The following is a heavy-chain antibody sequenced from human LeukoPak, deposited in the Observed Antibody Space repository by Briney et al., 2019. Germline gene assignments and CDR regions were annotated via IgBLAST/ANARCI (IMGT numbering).Heavy chain of an antibody. CDR1: GGSISSGGYY. J-gene: IGHJ4*02. Sequence: SQTLSLTCTVSGGSISSGGYYWSWIRQYPGKGLEWIGYIYYSGSTYYNPSLKSRVTISVDTSKNQFSLKLSSVTAADTAVYYCASPYGSGSYYNVYWGQGTLVTVSS. CDR3: ASPYGSGSYYNVY. CDR2: IYYSGST. V-gene: IGHV4-31*03. D-gene: IGHD3-10*01.